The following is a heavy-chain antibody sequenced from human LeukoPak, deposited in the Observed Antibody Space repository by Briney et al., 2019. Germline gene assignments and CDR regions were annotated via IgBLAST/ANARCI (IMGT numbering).Heavy chain of an antibody. D-gene: IGHD3-22*01. V-gene: IGHV4-34*01. Sequence: SATLSLTCAVYGGSFSGYYWSWIRQPPGQGLEWMGEINHSGSTNYNPPLKSRVTISVDTSKNQFSLKLSSVTAADTAVYYCARGRYYYDSSGPPGWFDPWGQGTLVTVSS. CDR2: INHSGST. J-gene: IGHJ5*02. CDR1: GGSFSGYY. CDR3: ARGRYYYDSSGPPGWFDP.